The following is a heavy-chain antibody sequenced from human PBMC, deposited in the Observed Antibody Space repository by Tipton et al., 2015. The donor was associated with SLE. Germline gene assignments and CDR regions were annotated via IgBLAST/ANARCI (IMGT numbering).Heavy chain of an antibody. D-gene: IGHD3-10*01. Sequence: TLSLTCTVSGGSISSDDYYWTWIRQHPGKGLEWIGHMSYSGSTYYNPSLKSRITISVDTSKNHFSLKVRSVTAADTAVYYCARHRGYFTVSDYIDYWGQGALVTVSS. J-gene: IGHJ4*02. CDR3: ARHRGYFTVSDYIDY. V-gene: IGHV4-31*03. CDR2: MSYSGST. CDR1: GGSISSDDYY.